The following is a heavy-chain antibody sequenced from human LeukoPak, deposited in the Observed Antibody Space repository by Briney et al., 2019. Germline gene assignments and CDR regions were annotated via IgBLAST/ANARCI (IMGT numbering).Heavy chain of an antibody. CDR3: ARDRVIAAAGSFDY. CDR1: GYTFTSYY. D-gene: IGHD6-13*01. CDR2: INPTGGST. Sequence: ASVKVSCKASGYTFTSYYMHWARQAPGQGLEWMGIINPTGGSTTYAQRFQGRVTMTRDTSTSTVYMELRSLRSEDTAVYYCARDRVIAAAGSFDYWGQGTLVTVSS. J-gene: IGHJ4*02. V-gene: IGHV1-46*01.